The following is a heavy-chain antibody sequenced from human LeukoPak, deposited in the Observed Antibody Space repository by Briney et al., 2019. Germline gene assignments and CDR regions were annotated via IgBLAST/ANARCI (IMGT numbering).Heavy chain of an antibody. J-gene: IGHJ6*03. Sequence: GASVTASCKASVCTFTSYAISWVRQAPGQGLEWMGGIIPIFGTANYAQKFQGRVTITADESTSTAYMELSSLRSEDTAVYYCARVLDYYDSSGYSYYYYYYMDVWGKGTTVTVSS. CDR1: VCTFTSYA. D-gene: IGHD3-22*01. CDR3: ARVLDYYDSSGYSYYYYYYMDV. CDR2: IIPIFGTA. V-gene: IGHV1-69*01.